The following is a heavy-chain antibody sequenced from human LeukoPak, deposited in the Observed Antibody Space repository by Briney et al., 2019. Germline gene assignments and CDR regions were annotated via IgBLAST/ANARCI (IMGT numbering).Heavy chain of an antibody. Sequence: PSETLSLTCTVSGGSISSYYWSWIRQPPGKGLEWIGYIYYSGSTNYNPSLKSRVTISVDTSKNQFSLKLSSVTAADTAVYYCARHPRVGSGWYWDYWGQGTLVTVSS. D-gene: IGHD6-19*01. J-gene: IGHJ4*02. CDR3: ARHPRVGSGWYWDY. CDR2: IYYSGST. CDR1: GGSISSYY. V-gene: IGHV4-59*08.